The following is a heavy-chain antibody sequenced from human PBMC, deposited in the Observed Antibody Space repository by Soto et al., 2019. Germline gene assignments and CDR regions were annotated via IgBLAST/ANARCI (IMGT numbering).Heavy chain of an antibody. J-gene: IGHJ6*02. CDR3: ARLPDVDTAMVTFLDV. CDR2: IYYSGST. D-gene: IGHD5-18*01. Sequence: TLSLTCTVSGGSISSSSYYWGWIRQPPGKGLEWIGSIYYSGSTYYNPSLKSRVTISVDTSKNQFSLKLSSVTAADTAVYYCARLPDVDTAMVTFLDVWGQGTTVTVSS. V-gene: IGHV4-39*01. CDR1: GGSISSSSYY.